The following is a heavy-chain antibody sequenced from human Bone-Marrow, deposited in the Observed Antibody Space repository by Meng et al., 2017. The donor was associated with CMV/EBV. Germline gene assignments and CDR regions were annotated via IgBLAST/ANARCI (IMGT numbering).Heavy chain of an antibody. CDR3: ARDKEDSGYSNWFDP. D-gene: IGHD5-12*01. CDR2: IIPIFGTA. J-gene: IGHJ5*02. CDR1: GGTFSSYA. V-gene: IGHV1-69*05. Sequence: SVKVSCKASGGTFSSYAISWVRQAPGQGLEWMGGIIPIFGTANYAQKFQGRVTITTDESTSTTYMELSSLRSEDTAVYYCARDKEDSGYSNWFDPWGQGTLVTVSS.